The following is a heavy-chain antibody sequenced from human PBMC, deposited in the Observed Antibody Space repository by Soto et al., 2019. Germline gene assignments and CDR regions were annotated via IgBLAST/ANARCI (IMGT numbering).Heavy chain of an antibody. J-gene: IGHJ5*02. V-gene: IGHV3-9*01. CDR2: ISWNSGSI. CDR1: GFTFDDYA. Sequence: EVQLVESGGGLVQPGRSLRLSCAASGFTFDDYAMHWVRQAPGKGLEWGSGISWNSGSIGYADSVNGRLTISRDNAKNSLYLQMNSLRAEDTALYYCAKDSRYGRSSLWFDPWGQGTLVPVSS. CDR3: AKDSRYGRSSLWFDP. D-gene: IGHD6-6*01.